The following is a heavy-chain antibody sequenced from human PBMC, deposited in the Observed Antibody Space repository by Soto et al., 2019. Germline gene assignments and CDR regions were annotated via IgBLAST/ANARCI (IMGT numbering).Heavy chain of an antibody. CDR1: GFTFSNMW. Sequence: GGSLRLSCTASGFTFSNMWMSWVRQAPGKGLEWVGSINDKTDGGTTDYAAPVKGRFAISRDDSKSRLYLQMNSMKTDDTAVYYCTTGHYWGQGTLVTVSS. J-gene: IGHJ4*02. CDR2: INDKTDGGTT. V-gene: IGHV3-15*01. CDR3: TTGHY.